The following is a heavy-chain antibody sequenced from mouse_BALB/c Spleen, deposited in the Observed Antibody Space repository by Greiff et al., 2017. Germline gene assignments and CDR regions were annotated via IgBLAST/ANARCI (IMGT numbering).Heavy chain of an antibody. J-gene: IGHJ4*01. V-gene: IGHV5-17*02. D-gene: IGHD1-1*02. CDR3: ARGGEDAMDY. Sequence: EVQGVESGGGLVQPGGSRTLSCAASGFTFSSFGMHWVRQAPEKGLEWFAYISSGSSTIYYADTVKGRFTISRDNPKNTLFLQMTSLRTEDTAMYYCARGGEDAMDYWGQGTSVTVSS. CDR2: ISSGSSTI. CDR1: GFTFSSFG.